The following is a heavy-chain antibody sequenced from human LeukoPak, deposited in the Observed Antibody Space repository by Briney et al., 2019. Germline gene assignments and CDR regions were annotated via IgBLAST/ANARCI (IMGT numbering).Heavy chain of an antibody. D-gene: IGHD2-2*02. CDR1: GGTFSSYA. CDR2: IIPILGIA. Sequence: SVKVSCKASGGTFSSYAISWVRQAPGQGLEWMGRIIPILGIANYAQKFQGRVTMTRNTSISTAYMELSSLRSEDTAVYYCARLFIVVVPAAILPLYYYYGMDVWGQGTTVTVSS. CDR3: ARLFIVVVPAAILPLYYYYGMDV. J-gene: IGHJ6*02. V-gene: IGHV1-69*04.